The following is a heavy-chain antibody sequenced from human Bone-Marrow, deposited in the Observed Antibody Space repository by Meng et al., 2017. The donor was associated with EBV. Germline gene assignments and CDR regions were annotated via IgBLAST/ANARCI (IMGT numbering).Heavy chain of an antibody. CDR3: ARGDDSSGLDY. CDR1: GGSIASGGYS. V-gene: IGHV4-30-2*01. J-gene: IGHJ4*02. D-gene: IGHD3-22*01. Sequence: QLQLQEPGSGLVKPSQTLSLTCVVPGGSIASGGYSWSWIRQPPGKGLEWIGYIYHSGSTSYNPSLKSRVTISVDRSKNQFSLKLNSVTAADTAVYYCARGDDSSGLDYWGQGTLVTVSS. CDR2: IYHSGST.